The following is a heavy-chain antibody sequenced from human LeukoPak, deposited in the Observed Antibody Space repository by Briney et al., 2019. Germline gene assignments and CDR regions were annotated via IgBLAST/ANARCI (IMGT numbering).Heavy chain of an antibody. CDR1: GGTFSSYA. V-gene: IGHV1-69*05. D-gene: IGHD5-24*01. J-gene: IGHJ6*03. CDR3: AREGERWLQPLGYYYYYMDV. Sequence: ASVKVSCKASGGTFSSYAISWVRQAPGQGLEWMGGIIPIFGTANYAQKFRGRVTITTDESTSTAYMELSSLRSEDTAVYYCAREGERWLQPLGYYYYYMDVWGKGTTVTVSS. CDR2: IIPIFGTA.